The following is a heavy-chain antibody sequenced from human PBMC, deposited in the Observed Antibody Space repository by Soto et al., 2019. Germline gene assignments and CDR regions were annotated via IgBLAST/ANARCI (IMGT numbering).Heavy chain of an antibody. J-gene: IGHJ6*02. Sequence: GASVKVSCKASGGTFNSYAISWVRQAPGQGLEWMGGIIPIFGTANYAQKFQGRVTITADESTSTAYMELSSLRSEDTAVYYCARGYRHSSSGWVGYYYYGMDVWGQGTTVTVSS. V-gene: IGHV1-69*13. CDR3: ARGYRHSSSGWVGYYYYGMDV. D-gene: IGHD6-6*01. CDR1: GGTFNSYA. CDR2: IIPIFGTA.